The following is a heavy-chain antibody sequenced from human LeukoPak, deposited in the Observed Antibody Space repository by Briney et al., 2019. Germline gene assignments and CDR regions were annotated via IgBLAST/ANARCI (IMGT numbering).Heavy chain of an antibody. J-gene: IGHJ4*02. D-gene: IGHD1/OR15-1a*01. CDR3: ARGPSSGTYYFDY. CDR1: GXNFINYC. V-gene: IGHV5-51*01. CDR2: IYPGDSDT. Sequence: NLGESLKISFKGSGXNFINYCIGWARQMPGKGLERMGIIYPGDSDTRYSPSFQGQVTISADKSLSTAYLQWSSLKASDTAIYYCARGPSSGTYYFDYWGQGTLVTVSS.